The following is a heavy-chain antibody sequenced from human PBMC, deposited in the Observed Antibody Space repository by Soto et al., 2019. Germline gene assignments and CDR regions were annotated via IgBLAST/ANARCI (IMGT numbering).Heavy chain of an antibody. CDR2: ISGGGDKT. CDR1: GFTFSNYA. Sequence: EVQLLDSGGGLVQPGGSLRLSCEASGFTFSNYAMNWVRQAPGKGLEWVLGISGGGDKTYYADSVKGRFTISRDTFKNMGFLQMNSLRAEDTAVYYCVKERLARGFDYWGQGTLVTVSA. CDR3: VKERLARGFDY. J-gene: IGHJ4*02. V-gene: IGHV3-23*01.